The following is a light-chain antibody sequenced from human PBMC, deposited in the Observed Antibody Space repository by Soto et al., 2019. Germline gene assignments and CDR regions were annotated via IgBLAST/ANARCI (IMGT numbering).Light chain of an antibody. CDR1: SSDVGPYNY. J-gene: IGLJ1*01. V-gene: IGLV2-14*03. Sequence: QSVLPQPASVSGSPGQSITISCSGTSSDVGPYNYISWYQQHPGKAPKLMIYDVNNRPSGVSNRFSGSKSGNTASLTISGLQAEDEADYYCSSFTRSATRVFGTGTKVTVL. CDR2: DVN. CDR3: SSFTRSATRV.